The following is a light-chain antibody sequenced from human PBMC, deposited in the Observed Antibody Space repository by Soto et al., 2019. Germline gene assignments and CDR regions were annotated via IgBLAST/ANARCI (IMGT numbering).Light chain of an antibody. CDR3: QQYYHWGLS. CDR2: ASS. J-gene: IGKJ4*01. V-gene: IGKV3D-15*01. CDR1: QNVASN. Sequence: VMTQSPGNLSVSPGEGVTLFCRASQNVASNLAWYQVKPGQATRLLIYASSTRATGIPATFSGSGSGTEFSLTISSLQSEDSALYFCQQYYHWGLSFGGGTKVEI.